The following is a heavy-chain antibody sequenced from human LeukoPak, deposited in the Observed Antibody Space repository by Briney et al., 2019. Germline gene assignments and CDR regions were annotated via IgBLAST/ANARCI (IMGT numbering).Heavy chain of an antibody. CDR3: ARLRYYAVDV. J-gene: IGHJ6*02. V-gene: IGHV3-66*01. Sequence: GGSLRLSCAASGFTVSSNYMSWVRQAPGKGLEWVSVIYSGGSTYYADSVKGRFTISRDNAKNSLYLQMNSLRAEDTAVYFCARLRYYAVDVWGQGTTVIVSS. CDR2: IYSGGST. CDR1: GFTVSSNY.